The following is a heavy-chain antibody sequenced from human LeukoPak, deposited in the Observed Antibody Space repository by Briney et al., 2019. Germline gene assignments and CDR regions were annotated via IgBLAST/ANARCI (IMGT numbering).Heavy chain of an antibody. CDR3: AKHGTSITMIVVVILGHPDY. D-gene: IGHD3-22*01. V-gene: IGHV3-23*01. CDR2: LTGTGGST. Sequence: ASDITLSGNTWTWFDKAPGKGLKGFYGLTGTGGSTYYADSVKGRFTISRDNSKNTLYLQMNSLRAEDTAVYYCAKHGTSITMIVVVILGHPDYWGQGTLVTVSS. J-gene: IGHJ4*02. CDR1: DITLSGNT.